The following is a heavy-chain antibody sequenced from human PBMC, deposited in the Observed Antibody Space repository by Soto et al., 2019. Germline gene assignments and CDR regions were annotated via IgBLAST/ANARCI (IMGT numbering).Heavy chain of an antibody. J-gene: IGHJ4*01. CDR2: ISGSGGST. CDR1: GFTFSSYA. D-gene: IGHD3-3*01. V-gene: IGHV3-23*01. CDR3: AKLTSPYYYDFWSGYYDSFGFDY. Sequence: GGSLRLSCAASGFTFSSYAMSWVRQAPGKGLEWVSAISGSGGSTYYADSVKGRFTISRDNSKNTLYLQMNSLRAEDTAVYYCAKLTSPYYYDFWSGYYDSFGFDYWGHGTLVTVSS.